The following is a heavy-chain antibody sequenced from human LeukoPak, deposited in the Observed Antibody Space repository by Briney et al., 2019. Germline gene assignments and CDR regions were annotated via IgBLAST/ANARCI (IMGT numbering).Heavy chain of an antibody. J-gene: IGHJ4*02. D-gene: IGHD2-2*01. CDR2: IIPIFGTA. CDR1: GGTFSSYA. Sequence: SVKVSCKASGGTFSSYAISWVRQAPGQGLEWMGGIIPIFGTANYAQKFQGRVTITADESTSTAYMELSSLRSEDTAVYYCARGHVPAAMNYFDYWGQGTLVTVS. V-gene: IGHV1-69*13. CDR3: ARGHVPAAMNYFDY.